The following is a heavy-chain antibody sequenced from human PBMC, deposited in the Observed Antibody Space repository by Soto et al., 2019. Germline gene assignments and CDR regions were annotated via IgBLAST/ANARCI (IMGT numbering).Heavy chain of an antibody. V-gene: IGHV3-48*03. D-gene: IGHD2-8*02. Sequence: PGGSLRLSCAASGFSFSNYEMNWVRQAPGKGLEWVSYISSSGDGKHHADSVKGRFTISRDNAKNSLYLQMNGLRAEDTAVYHCVRENRIPEVGTGDLWGQGTLVTVSS. CDR1: GFSFSNYE. CDR3: VRENRIPEVGTGDL. J-gene: IGHJ5*02. CDR2: ISSSGDGK.